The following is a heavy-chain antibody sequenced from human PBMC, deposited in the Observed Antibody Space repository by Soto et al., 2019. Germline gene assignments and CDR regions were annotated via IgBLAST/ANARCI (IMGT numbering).Heavy chain of an antibody. Sequence: SETLSLTCTVSGGSISSGGYYWSWIRQHPGKGLEWIGYIYYSGSTYYNPSLKSRVTISVDTSKNQFSLKLSSVTAADTAVYYCASKPPDLYGMDVWGQGTTVTVSS. V-gene: IGHV4-31*03. CDR2: IYYSGST. J-gene: IGHJ6*02. CDR1: GGSISSGGYY. CDR3: ASKPPDLYGMDV.